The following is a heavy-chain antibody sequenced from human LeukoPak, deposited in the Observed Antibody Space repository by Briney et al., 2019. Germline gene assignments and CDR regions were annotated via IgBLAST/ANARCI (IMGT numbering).Heavy chain of an antibody. J-gene: IGHJ4*02. CDR3: ARGMGATLDY. Sequence: SQTLSLTCTVSGGSISSGSYYWSWTRQPAGKGLEWIGRIYTSGSTNYNPSLKSRVTMSVDTSKNQFSLKLSSVTAADTAVYYCARGMGATLDYWGQGTLVTVSS. CDR1: GGSISSGSYY. V-gene: IGHV4-61*02. D-gene: IGHD1-26*01. CDR2: IYTSGST.